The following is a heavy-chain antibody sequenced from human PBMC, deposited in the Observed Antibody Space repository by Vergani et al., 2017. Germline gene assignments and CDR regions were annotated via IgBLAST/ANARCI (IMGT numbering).Heavy chain of an antibody. J-gene: IGHJ2*01. CDR2: MYKSGNG. CDR3: ASGKYYSDSTSHFRGRYFDV. Sequence: QMQLQESGPGLVKASETLSLTCTVSGDSIISRSYYWGWIRQPPGKGLEWIGSMYKSGNGDSSSSLKSRVSISADTSKNQFSLRLTSVTAADTAVYYCASGKYYSDSTSHFRGRYFDVWGRGTLVTVPS. CDR1: GDSIISRSYY. D-gene: IGHD3-16*01. V-gene: IGHV4-39*01.